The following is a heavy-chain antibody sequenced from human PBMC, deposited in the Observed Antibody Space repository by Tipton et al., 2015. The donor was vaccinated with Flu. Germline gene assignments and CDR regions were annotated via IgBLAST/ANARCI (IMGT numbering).Heavy chain of an antibody. Sequence: TLSLTCTVSGGSISSSSYYWGWIRQPPGKGLEWIGSIYYSGSTYYNPSLKSRVTISVDTSKNQFSLKLSSVTAADTAVYYCARRPGQPPHYDYYYGMDAWGQGTTVTVSS. CDR3: ARRPGQPPHYDYYYGMDA. V-gene: IGHV4-39*07. CDR1: GGSISSSSYY. D-gene: IGHD3-10*01. J-gene: IGHJ6*02. CDR2: IYYSGST.